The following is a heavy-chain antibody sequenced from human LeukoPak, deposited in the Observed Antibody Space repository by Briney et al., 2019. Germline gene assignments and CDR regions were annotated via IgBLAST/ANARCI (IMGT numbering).Heavy chain of an antibody. CDR1: GFTVSSNY. D-gene: IGHD6-19*01. Sequence: SGGSLRLSCAASGFTVSSNYMSWVRQAPGKGLEWVSVIYSGGSTYYADSVKGRFTISRDNSKNTLYLQMNSLRAEDTAVYYCASPEVAGSEGTDWGQGTLVTVSS. J-gene: IGHJ4*02. CDR3: ASPEVAGSEGTD. CDR2: IYSGGST. V-gene: IGHV3-53*01.